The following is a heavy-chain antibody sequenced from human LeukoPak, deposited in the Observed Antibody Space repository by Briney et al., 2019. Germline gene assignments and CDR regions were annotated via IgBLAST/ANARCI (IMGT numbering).Heavy chain of an antibody. D-gene: IGHD3-22*01. CDR3: ARGTMIVVDPADY. J-gene: IGHJ4*02. CDR2: ISAYNGNT. CDR1: GYTFDNYG. Sequence: ASVKVSFKASGYTFDNYGISWVRQAPGQGREGMGWISAYNGNTNYAQNLQGRVTMTTDTSTSTAYMELRSLRSDDTAVYYCARGTMIVVDPADYWGQGTLVTVSS. V-gene: IGHV1-18*01.